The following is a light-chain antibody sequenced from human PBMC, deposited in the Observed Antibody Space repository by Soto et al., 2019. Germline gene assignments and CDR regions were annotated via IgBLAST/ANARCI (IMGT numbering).Light chain of an antibody. Sequence: QSALTQPRSVSGSPGQSVTISCAGTSSDVGAYNWVHWYQQHPGKVPKLIIYDVSSRPSGVPDRFSGSKSGNTASLTISGLQADDEADYYCGSYAGSYTLVFGGGTKVTVL. CDR1: SSDVGAYNW. CDR2: DVS. CDR3: GSYAGSYTLV. V-gene: IGLV2-11*01. J-gene: IGLJ3*02.